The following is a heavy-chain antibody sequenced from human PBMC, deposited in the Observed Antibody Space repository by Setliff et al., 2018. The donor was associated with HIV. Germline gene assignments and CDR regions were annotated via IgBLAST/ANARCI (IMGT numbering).Heavy chain of an antibody. D-gene: IGHD6-6*01. J-gene: IGHJ3*02. CDR2: IYYSGST. V-gene: IGHV4-31*03. CDR1: GGSISSGAYY. Sequence: SETLSLTCTVSGGSISSGAYYWSWIRQHPGKGLEWIGYIYYSGSTYYNPSLKSRVTISVETSKNQVSLKLSSVTAADTAVYYCASSHTGYGSSSGAFDIWGQGTMVTVSS. CDR3: ASSHTGYGSSSGAFDI.